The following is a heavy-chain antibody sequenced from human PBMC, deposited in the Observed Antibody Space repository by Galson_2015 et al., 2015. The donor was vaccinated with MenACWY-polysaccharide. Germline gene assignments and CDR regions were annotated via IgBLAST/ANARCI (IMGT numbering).Heavy chain of an antibody. CDR3: ARDSHYYGSGSYGWFDP. D-gene: IGHD3-10*01. J-gene: IGHJ5*02. CDR1: GGSISRTSHY. CDR2: IYDSGTI. Sequence: SETLSLTCSVSGGSISRTSHYWAWIRQPPGKGLEWIGSIYDSGTIYYNPSLKSRVTISVDTSKNQFSLNVTSVTAADTAVYFCARDSHYYGSGSYGWFDPWGQGILVPVSS. V-gene: IGHV4-39*07.